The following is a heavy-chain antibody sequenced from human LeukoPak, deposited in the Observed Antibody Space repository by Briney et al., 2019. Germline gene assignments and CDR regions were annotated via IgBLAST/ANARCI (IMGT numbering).Heavy chain of an antibody. J-gene: IGHJ6*02. CDR1: GAYIGTYY. D-gene: IGHD2-2*01. V-gene: IGHV4-59*08. CDR2: ISPTAYT. CDR3: TRHDVVPVIGHGMAD. Sequence: PSETLSLTCTVSGAYIGTYYWSWIRQPPGKGLEWIGYISPTAYTLYTPSLESRVTISRDTSENQFSLILSSVTAADTAVYYSTRHDVVPVIGHGMADWGQGATVTVS.